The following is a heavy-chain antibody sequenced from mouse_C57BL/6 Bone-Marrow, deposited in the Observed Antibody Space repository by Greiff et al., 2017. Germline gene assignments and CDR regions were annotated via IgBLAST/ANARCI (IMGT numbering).Heavy chain of an antibody. CDR3: ARYTPNYYGSSYWYFDV. CDR1: GFTFTDYY. CDR2: IRNKANGYTT. J-gene: IGHJ1*03. Sequence: DVKLVESGGGLVQPGGSLSLSCAASGFTFTDYYMSWVRQPPGKALEWLGFIRNKANGYTTEYSASVKGRFTISRDNSQSILYLPMNALRAEDSATYYCARYTPNYYGSSYWYFDVWGTGTTVTVSS. D-gene: IGHD1-1*01. V-gene: IGHV7-3*01.